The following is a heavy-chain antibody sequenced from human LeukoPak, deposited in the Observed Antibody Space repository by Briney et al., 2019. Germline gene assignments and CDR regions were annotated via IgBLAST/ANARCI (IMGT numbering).Heavy chain of an antibody. J-gene: IGHJ4*02. CDR2: INWNGGST. Sequence: GGSLRLSCAASGFTFDDYGMSWVRQAPGKGLEWVSGINWNGGSTGYADSVRGRFTISRDNAKNSLYLQMNSLRAEDTALYYCARSGRDWNYVNYFDYWGQGTLVTVSS. CDR3: ARSGRDWNYVNYFDY. CDR1: GFTFDDYG. D-gene: IGHD1-7*01. V-gene: IGHV3-20*04.